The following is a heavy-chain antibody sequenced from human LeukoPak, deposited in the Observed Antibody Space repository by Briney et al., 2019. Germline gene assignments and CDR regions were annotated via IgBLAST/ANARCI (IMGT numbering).Heavy chain of an antibody. CDR2: IYNSESS. CDR3: ARDRSSSYTRDWFDP. Sequence: SETLSLTCTVPGGSINGYYWSWIRQPAGKGLEWIGRIYNSESSNYNPSLKSRVTMSIDTSKNQFSLKLNSVTAADTAVYYCARDRSSSYTRDWFDPWGQGALVTVSS. V-gene: IGHV4-4*07. J-gene: IGHJ5*02. CDR1: GGSINGYY. D-gene: IGHD6-13*01.